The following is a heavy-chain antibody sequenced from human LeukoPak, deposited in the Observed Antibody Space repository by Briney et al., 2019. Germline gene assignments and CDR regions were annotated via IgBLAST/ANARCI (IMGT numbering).Heavy chain of an antibody. J-gene: IGHJ1*01. D-gene: IGHD4-17*01. CDR3: AKLSLGLDQRTTVTPLQYFQH. CDR2: ISYDGSNK. CDR1: GFTFSSYG. Sequence: GGSLRLSCAASGFTFSSYGMHWVRQAPGKGLEWVAVISYDGSNKYYADSVKGRFTISRDNSKNTLYLQMNSLRAEDTAVYYCAKLSLGLDQRTTVTPLQYFQHWGQGTLVTVSS. V-gene: IGHV3-30*18.